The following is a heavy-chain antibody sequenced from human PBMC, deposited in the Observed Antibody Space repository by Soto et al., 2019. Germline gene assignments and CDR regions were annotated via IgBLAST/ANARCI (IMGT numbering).Heavy chain of an antibody. V-gene: IGHV3-30*18. J-gene: IGHJ6*03. Sequence: GGSLRLSCAASGFTFSSYGMHWVRQAPGKGLEWVAVISYDGSNKYYADSVKGRFTISRDNSKNTLYLQMNSLRAEDTAVYYCAKGIQLTGDYYYYYMDVWGKGTTVPVSS. CDR3: AKGIQLTGDYYYYYMDV. CDR2: ISYDGSNK. D-gene: IGHD5-18*01. CDR1: GFTFSSYG.